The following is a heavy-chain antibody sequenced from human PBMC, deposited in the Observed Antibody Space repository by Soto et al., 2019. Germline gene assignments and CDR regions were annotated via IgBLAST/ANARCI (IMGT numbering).Heavy chain of an antibody. J-gene: IGHJ2*01. CDR3: ARELGVLRLVQWLGLVTGDLYFDL. V-gene: IGHV3-7*01. CDR2: IKEDGSET. CDR1: GFSFSASW. Sequence: EVQLVESGGALVQRGGSLRLSCRASGFSFSASWMTWVRQAPGKGLEWVANIKEDGSETYYLDSVKGRFTVSRDNTKDSLFRQMESLRAEDTAVYYCARELGVLRLVQWLGLVTGDLYFDLWGRGTLVTVSS. D-gene: IGHD3-3*01.